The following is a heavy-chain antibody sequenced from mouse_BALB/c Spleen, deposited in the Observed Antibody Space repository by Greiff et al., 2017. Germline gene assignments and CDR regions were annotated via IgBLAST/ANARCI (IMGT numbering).Heavy chain of an antibody. V-gene: IGHV1S81*02. CDR3: TRWRHDGYTFAY. CDR2: INPSNGGT. D-gene: IGHD2-3*01. Sequence: QFQLQRLGADLVNPGASLNCSCKASASTFPTSYLSGVKQRPGQGLEWIGEINPSNGGTNFNEKFKSKATLTVDKSSSTAYMQLSSLTSEDSAVYYCTRWRHDGYTFAYWGQGTLVTVSA. J-gene: IGHJ3*01. CDR1: ASTFPTSY.